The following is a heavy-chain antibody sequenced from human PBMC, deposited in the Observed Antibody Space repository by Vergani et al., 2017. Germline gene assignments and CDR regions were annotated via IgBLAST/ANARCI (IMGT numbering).Heavy chain of an antibody. D-gene: IGHD2-2*01. CDR3: AGRYCSSTSCEGGYYYYYYMDV. Sequence: QVQLVQSGAEVKKPGSSVKVSCKASGGTFSSYAISWVRQAPGQGLEWMGGIIPIFGTANYAQKFQGRVTITADESTSTAYMELSSLRSEDTAVYYCAGRYCSSTSCEGGYYYYYYMDVWGKGTTVTVSS. J-gene: IGHJ6*03. CDR2: IIPIFGTA. V-gene: IGHV1-69*13. CDR1: GGTFSSYA.